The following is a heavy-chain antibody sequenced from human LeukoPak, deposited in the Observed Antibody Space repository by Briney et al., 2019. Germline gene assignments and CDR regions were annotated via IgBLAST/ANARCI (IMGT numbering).Heavy chain of an antibody. CDR3: ARGPATLTYYYDSSGYFDY. Sequence: GASVKVSCKASGYTFTSYGISWVRQAPGQGLEWMGWISAYNGNTNYAQKLQGRVTMTTDTSTSTAYMELRSLRSDDTAVYYCARGPATLTYYYDSSGYFDYWGQGTLVTVSS. V-gene: IGHV1-18*01. CDR1: GYTFTSYG. CDR2: ISAYNGNT. D-gene: IGHD3-22*01. J-gene: IGHJ4*02.